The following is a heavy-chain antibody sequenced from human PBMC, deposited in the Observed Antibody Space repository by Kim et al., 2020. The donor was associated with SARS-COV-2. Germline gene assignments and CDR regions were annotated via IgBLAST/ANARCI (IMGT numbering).Heavy chain of an antibody. CDR3: ARDYYDTTSIAF. V-gene: IGHV3-48*02. Sequence: GGSLRLSCAASEFTFSSYNMNWVRQAPGKGLEWVSYISSSSDSIYYADSVKGRFIISRDNVKNSLYLQMNSLRDEDTAVYYCARDYYDTTSIAFWGQGTMVTVSS. J-gene: IGHJ3*01. CDR1: EFTFSSYN. CDR2: ISSSSDSI. D-gene: IGHD3-22*01.